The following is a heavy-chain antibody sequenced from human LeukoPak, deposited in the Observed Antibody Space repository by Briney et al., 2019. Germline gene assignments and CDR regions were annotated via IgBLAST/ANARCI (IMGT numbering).Heavy chain of an antibody. CDR3: ASLPPAYSSSWYAY. CDR2: ITCSGSSI. CDR1: GFSFSTYE. Sequence: GGALRLSCAASGFSFSTYEMNGVRQARGKGGEGVAFITCSGSSIYYADSVKGRFTISRDNAKSSLYLQMDSLRVEDTAVYYCASLPPAYSSSWYAYWGQGTLVTVSS. V-gene: IGHV3-48*03. D-gene: IGHD6-13*01. J-gene: IGHJ4*02.